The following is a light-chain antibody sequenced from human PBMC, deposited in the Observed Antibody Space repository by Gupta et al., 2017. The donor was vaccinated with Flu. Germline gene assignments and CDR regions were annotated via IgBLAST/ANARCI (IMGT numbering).Light chain of an antibody. J-gene: IGKJ4*01. CDR2: GAS. CDR1: QSVSSSY. CDR3: QQYGSSSGLT. V-gene: IGKV3-20*01. Sequence: ELVLPLSPGTLSLSPGERATLSCRASQSVSSSYLALYQQQPGQALRLLIYGASSRATGIPDRVSGSGSGTDFALTISSLGPEDLAVHYCQQYGSSSGLTFGEGTKVEIK.